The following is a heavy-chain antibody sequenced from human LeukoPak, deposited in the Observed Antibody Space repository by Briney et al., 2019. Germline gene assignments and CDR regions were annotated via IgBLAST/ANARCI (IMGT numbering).Heavy chain of an antibody. V-gene: IGHV3-30*02. Sequence: TGGSLRLSCAASGFTFSAYDMQWVRQAPGKGLEWVAFIWYDGTNKYYAVSVKGRFTISRDNSKSTLYLQMNSLRADDTAVYYCANLPTRWSNWGYFDYWGQGTLVTVSS. J-gene: IGHJ4*02. D-gene: IGHD3-16*01. CDR3: ANLPTRWSNWGYFDY. CDR1: GFTFSAYD. CDR2: IWYDGTNK.